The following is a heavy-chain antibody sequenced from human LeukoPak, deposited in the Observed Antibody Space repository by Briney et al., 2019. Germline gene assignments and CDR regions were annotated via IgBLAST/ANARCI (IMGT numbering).Heavy chain of an antibody. Sequence: PGGSLRLSCAASGFTFSTYTMNWVRQAPGKGLEWVSFIYSDNTHYSDSVKGRFTISRDNSKNTLYLQMNSLRAEDTAVYYCARERGGSGSRNWFDPWGQGTLVTVSS. CDR3: ARERGGSGSRNWFDP. J-gene: IGHJ5*02. CDR2: IYSDNT. V-gene: IGHV3-53*01. CDR1: GFTFSTYT. D-gene: IGHD1-26*01.